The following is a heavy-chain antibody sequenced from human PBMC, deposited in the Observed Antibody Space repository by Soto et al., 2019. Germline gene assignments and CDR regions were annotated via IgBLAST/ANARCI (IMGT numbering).Heavy chain of an antibody. Sequence: SETLSLTCTVSGGSISGHYWTWIRQPPGKGLEWIGYIFYSGSTNYNPSLKSRVTISVDTSKNQFSLKLSSVTAADTAVYYCARVGSSGWSPDYWGPGTLVTVSS. D-gene: IGHD6-19*01. CDR1: GGSISGHY. CDR2: IFYSGST. CDR3: ARVGSSGWSPDY. V-gene: IGHV4-59*11. J-gene: IGHJ4*02.